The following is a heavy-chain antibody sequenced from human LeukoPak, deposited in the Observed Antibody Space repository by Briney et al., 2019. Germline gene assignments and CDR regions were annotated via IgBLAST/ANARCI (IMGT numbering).Heavy chain of an antibody. J-gene: IGHJ4*02. CDR2: ISSSSRTI. D-gene: IGHD5-24*01. CDR3: ARGIRADGTTCWGY. CDR1: GFTFSSYS. Sequence: GGSLRLSCAASGFTFSSYSMNWVRQSPGKGLEWVSYISSSSRTIYYADSVKGRFTISRDDAKNSLYLQMNSPKDEDTAVYYCARGIRADGTTCWGYWGRGTLVTVSS. V-gene: IGHV3-48*02.